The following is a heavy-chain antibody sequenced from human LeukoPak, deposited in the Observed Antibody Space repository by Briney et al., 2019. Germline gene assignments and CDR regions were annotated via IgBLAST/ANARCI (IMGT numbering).Heavy chain of an antibody. D-gene: IGHD3-10*01. J-gene: IGHJ6*04. CDR3: ASCNRLIHYYGSGSYDYYGMDV. Sequence: ASVKVSCKASGGTFSSYAISWVRQAPGQGLEWMGGIIPIFGTANYAQKFQGRVTITADKSTSTAYMELSSLRSEDTAVYYCASCNRLIHYYGSGSYDYYGMDVWGKGTTVTVSS. CDR1: GGTFSSYA. V-gene: IGHV1-69*06. CDR2: IIPIFGTA.